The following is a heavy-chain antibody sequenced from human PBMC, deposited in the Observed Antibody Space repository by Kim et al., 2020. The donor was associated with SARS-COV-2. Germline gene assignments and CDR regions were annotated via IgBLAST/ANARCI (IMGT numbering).Heavy chain of an antibody. J-gene: IGHJ4*02. CDR1: GFTFSSYS. CDR2: ISSSSSTI. Sequence: GGSLRLSCAASGFTFSSYSMNWVRQAPGKGLEWVSYISSSSSTIYYADSVKGRFTISRDNAKNSLYLQMNSLRDEDTAVYYCARDGLAAAGTMAFGDYWGQGTLFTVSS. V-gene: IGHV3-48*02. CDR3: ARDGLAAAGTMAFGDY. D-gene: IGHD6-13*01.